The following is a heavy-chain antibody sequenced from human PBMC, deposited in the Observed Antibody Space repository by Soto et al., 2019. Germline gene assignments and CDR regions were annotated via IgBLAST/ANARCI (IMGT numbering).Heavy chain of an antibody. V-gene: IGHV3-48*02. CDR2: ISSSSSTI. CDR1: GFTFSSYS. D-gene: IGHD4-17*01. Sequence: GGSLRLSCAASGFTFSSYSMNWVRQAPGKGLEWVSYISSSSSTIYYADSVKGRFTISRDNAKNSLYLQMNSLRDEDTAVYYCARDSRHYGGNDPDAFDIWGQGTMVTVSS. CDR3: ARDSRHYGGNDPDAFDI. J-gene: IGHJ3*02.